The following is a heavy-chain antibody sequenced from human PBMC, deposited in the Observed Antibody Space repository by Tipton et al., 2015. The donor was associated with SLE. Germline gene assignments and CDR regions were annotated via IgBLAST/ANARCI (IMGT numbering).Heavy chain of an antibody. V-gene: IGHV4-59*05. D-gene: IGHD6-19*01. Sequence: TLSLTCTVSDGSINDHYWSWIRQPPGKGLEWIGSIYYSGSTYYNPSLKSRVTISVDTSKNQFSLKLSSVTAADTAVYYCARRVAVAEGNWFDPWGQGTLVTVSS. CDR3: ARRVAVAEGNWFDP. CDR1: DGSINDHY. CDR2: IYYSGST. J-gene: IGHJ5*02.